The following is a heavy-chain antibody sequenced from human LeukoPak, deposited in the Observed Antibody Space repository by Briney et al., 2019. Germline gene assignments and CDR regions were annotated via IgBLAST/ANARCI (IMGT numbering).Heavy chain of an antibody. V-gene: IGHV3-23*01. J-gene: IGHJ4*02. CDR2: ISGSGDST. D-gene: IGHD2-2*01. Sequence: PGGSLRLSCAASGLTFSSYAMSWVRQAPGKGLEWVSTISGSGDSTYYAHSVKGRFTISRDNSKNTLHLQMNSLRAEDTAVYSCAKGRSGVSSAASNYWGQGTLVTVSS. CDR1: GLTFSSYA. CDR3: AKGRSGVSSAASNY.